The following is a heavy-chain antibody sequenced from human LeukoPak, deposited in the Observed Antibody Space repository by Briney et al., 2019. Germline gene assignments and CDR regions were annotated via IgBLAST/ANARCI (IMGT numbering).Heavy chain of an antibody. V-gene: IGHV1-8*01. CDR2: MNPNSGNT. D-gene: IGHD6-19*01. J-gene: IGHJ4*02. Sequence: ASVKVSCKASGYTFTSCDINWVRQATGQGLEWMGWMNPNSGNTGYGQSFQGRITMTRAISIGTAYMELSNLTSEDTAIYYCTRGSSGRRDNWGQGTLVTVSA. CDR3: TRGSSGRRDN. CDR1: GYTFTSCD.